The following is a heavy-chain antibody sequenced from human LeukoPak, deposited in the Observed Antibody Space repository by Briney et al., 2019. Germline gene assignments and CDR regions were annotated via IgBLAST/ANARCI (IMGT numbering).Heavy chain of an antibody. CDR1: GGSISNYY. CDR3: ARGANFGDSGLDAFDI. CDR2: IYYSRTY. D-gene: IGHD4-17*01. Sequence: SATLSLTCTVSGGSISNYYCGWIRQPPGKGREWPGYIYYSRTYNYRPSLNSRVTMSVDTSKHQFSLKLTSVTAADTAVYYCARGANFGDSGLDAFDIWGQGTMVTVSS. V-gene: IGHV4-59*01. J-gene: IGHJ3*02.